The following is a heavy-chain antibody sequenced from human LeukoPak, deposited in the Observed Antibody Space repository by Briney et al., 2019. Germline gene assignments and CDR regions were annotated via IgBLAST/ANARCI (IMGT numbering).Heavy chain of an antibody. J-gene: IGHJ4*01. CDR3: ARDLGATTGAPWYYFDF. Sequence: ASVKVSCKASGYTFTDYYFHWVRQVPGQGLECMGWINPNTGGTNYPQKFQGRVTMTRDTSISTAYMELTSLISDDTAVYYCARDLGATTGAPWYYFDFWGQGALVTVSS. CDR1: GYTFTDYY. D-gene: IGHD1-26*01. V-gene: IGHV1-2*02. CDR2: INPNTGGT.